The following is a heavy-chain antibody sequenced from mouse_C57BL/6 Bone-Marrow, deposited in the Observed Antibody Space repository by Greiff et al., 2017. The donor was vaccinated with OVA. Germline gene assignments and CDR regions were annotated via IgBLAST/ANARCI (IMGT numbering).Heavy chain of an antibody. CDR2: IYWDDDK. V-gene: IGHV8-12*01. D-gene: IGHD2-1*01. CDR1: GFSLSTSGMG. J-gene: IGHJ3*01. CDR3: ARTGNPWFAY. Sequence: QVQLKESGPGILQSSQTLSLTCSFSGFSLSTSGMGVSWIRQPSGKGLEWLAHIYWDDDKRYNPSLKSRLTISKATSRNQVFLKITSVDTADTATYYCARTGNPWFAYWGQGTLVTVSA.